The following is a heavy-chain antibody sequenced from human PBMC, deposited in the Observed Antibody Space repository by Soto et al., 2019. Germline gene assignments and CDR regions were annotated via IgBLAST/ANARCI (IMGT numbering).Heavy chain of an antibody. CDR1: GFTFSSYA. V-gene: IGHV3-23*01. CDR2: ISGSGGST. CDR3: AKDRGGIVGATVDAFDI. D-gene: IGHD1-26*01. Sequence: GGSLRLSCAASGFTFSSYAMSWVRQAPGKGLEWVSAISGSGGSTYYADSVKGRFTISRDNSKNTLYLQMNSLRAEDTAVYYGAKDRGGIVGATVDAFDIWGQGTMVTISS. J-gene: IGHJ3*02.